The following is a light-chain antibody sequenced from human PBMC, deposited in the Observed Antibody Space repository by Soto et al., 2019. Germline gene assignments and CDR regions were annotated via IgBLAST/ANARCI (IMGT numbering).Light chain of an antibody. Sequence: DIQLTQSPSSLSASVGDRVTITCRASQTIIRYLNWYQQKPGRAPNLLIYAASSLQSGVPSRFSGGGSGTDFTLTISSLQPEDFATYYCQQSYSTLFTFGPGTKVEIK. CDR2: AAS. J-gene: IGKJ3*01. V-gene: IGKV1-39*01. CDR1: QTIIRY. CDR3: QQSYSTLFT.